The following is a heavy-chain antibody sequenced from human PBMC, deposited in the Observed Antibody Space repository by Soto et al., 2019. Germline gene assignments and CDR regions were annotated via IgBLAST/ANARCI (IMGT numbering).Heavy chain of an antibody. Sequence: GSLRLSCAASGFTFSSYAMSLVRQAPGKGLEWVSAISGSGGSTYYADSVKGRFTISRDNSKNTLYLQMNSLRAEDTAVYYCAEGLRGYSGYEPQYYFDYWGQGTLVTVSS. CDR3: AEGLRGYSGYEPQYYFDY. J-gene: IGHJ4*02. V-gene: IGHV3-23*01. CDR1: GFTFSSYA. D-gene: IGHD5-12*01. CDR2: ISGSGGST.